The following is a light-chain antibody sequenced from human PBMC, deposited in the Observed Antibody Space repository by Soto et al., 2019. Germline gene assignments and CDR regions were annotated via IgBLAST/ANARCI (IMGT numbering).Light chain of an antibody. V-gene: IGKV2-28*01. CDR2: LGS. J-gene: IGKJ1*01. CDR1: QSLLHSNGYNY. CDR3: MQALQTPWR. Sequence: DIVMTQSPLSLPVTPGEPASISCRSSQSLLHSNGYNYLDWYLQKPGQSPQLLIYLGSNRASGVPDRFSGSGSGTDFTLKISRVEAEDVGVYYGMQALQTPWRFGQGTKVEIK.